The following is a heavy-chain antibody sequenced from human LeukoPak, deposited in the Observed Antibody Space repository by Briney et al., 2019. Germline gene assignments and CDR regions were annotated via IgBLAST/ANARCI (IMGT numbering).Heavy chain of an antibody. CDR1: GYTFTSYA. Sequence: ASVKVSCKASGYTFTSYAMHWVRQAPGQGLEWMGWINAGNGNTKYSQKFQGRVTITRDTSASTAYMELSSLRSEDTAVYYCARYYYDSSGYYDNWFDPWGQGTLVAVSS. D-gene: IGHD3-22*01. CDR2: INAGNGNT. J-gene: IGHJ5*02. CDR3: ARYYYDSSGYYDNWFDP. V-gene: IGHV1-3*01.